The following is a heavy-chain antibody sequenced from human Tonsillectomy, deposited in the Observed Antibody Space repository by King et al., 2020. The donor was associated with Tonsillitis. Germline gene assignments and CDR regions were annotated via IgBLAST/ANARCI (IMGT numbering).Heavy chain of an antibody. CDR1: GGSISSYY. CDR2: IYTSGST. CDR3: ARDLRFDWSGRDWFDP. J-gene: IGHJ5*02. V-gene: IGHV4-4*07. D-gene: IGHD3-9*01. Sequence: VQLQESGPGLVKPSETLSLTCTVSGGSISSYYWSWIRQPAGKGLEWIGRIYTSGSTNYNPSLKSRVTMSLDTSKNQFSLKLSSVTAAATAVYYCARDLRFDWSGRDWFDPWGQGTLVTVSS.